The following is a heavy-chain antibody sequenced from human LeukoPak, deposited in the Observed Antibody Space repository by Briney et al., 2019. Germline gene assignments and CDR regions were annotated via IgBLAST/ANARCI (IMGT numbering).Heavy chain of an antibody. V-gene: IGHV4-39*07. CDR3: ARDIQYSSSWYPYNWFDP. J-gene: IGHJ5*02. CDR2: IYYSGST. Sequence: SETLSLTCTVSGGSISSSSYYWGWIRQPPGKGLEWIGSIYYSGSTYYNPSLKSRVTISVDTSKNQFSLKLSSVTAADTAVYYCARDIQYSSSWYPYNWFDPWGQGTLVTVSS. CDR1: GGSISSSSYY. D-gene: IGHD6-13*01.